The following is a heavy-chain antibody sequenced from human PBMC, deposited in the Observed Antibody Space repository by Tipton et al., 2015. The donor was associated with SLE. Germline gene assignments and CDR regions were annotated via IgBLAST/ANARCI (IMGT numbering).Heavy chain of an antibody. CDR2: INHIGST. V-gene: IGHV4-34*01. CDR3: ARDIYGTDV. Sequence: TLSLTCEVYGGSFSGYYWSWVRQPPGKGLEWIGEINHIGSTNYNPSLKSRVTVSVDTSKNQVSLNLTSVTAADTAVYYCARDIYGTDVWGQGTTVTVSS. J-gene: IGHJ6*02. CDR1: GGSFSGYY.